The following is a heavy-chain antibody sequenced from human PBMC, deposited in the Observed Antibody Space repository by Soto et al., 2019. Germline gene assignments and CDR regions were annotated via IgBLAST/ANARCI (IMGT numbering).Heavy chain of an antibody. Sequence: QVQLQESGPGLVKPSETLSLTCTVSGGSISSYYWSWIRQPPGKGLEWIGYIYYSGSTNYNPSLKGRVTISVDTSKNQFSLKLSSVTAADTAVYYCARDRNGDYFYGMDVWGQGTTVTVSS. CDR2: IYYSGST. CDR1: GGSISSYY. V-gene: IGHV4-59*01. CDR3: ARDRNGDYFYGMDV. D-gene: IGHD1-1*01. J-gene: IGHJ6*02.